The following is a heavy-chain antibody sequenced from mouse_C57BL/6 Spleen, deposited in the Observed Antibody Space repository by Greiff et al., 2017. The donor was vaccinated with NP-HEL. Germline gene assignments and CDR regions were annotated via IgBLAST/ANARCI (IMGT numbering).Heavy chain of an antibody. V-gene: IGHV1-26*01. Sequence: EVQLQQSGPELVKPGASVKISCKASGYTFTDYYMNWVKQSHGKSLAWIGDINPNNGGLSYNQKFKGKATLTVHKSSSTASMELRSLTSEDSAVYYCARGSSSYFGGGGTGTTVTVAS. CDR2: INPNNGGL. CDR1: GYTFTDYY. J-gene: IGHJ1*03. D-gene: IGHD1-1*01. CDR3: ARGSSSYFGG.